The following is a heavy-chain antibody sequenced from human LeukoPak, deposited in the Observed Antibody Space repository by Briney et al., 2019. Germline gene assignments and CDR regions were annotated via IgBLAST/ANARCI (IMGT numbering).Heavy chain of an antibody. CDR2: INGTGSTT. V-gene: IGHV3-23*01. J-gene: IGHJ6*02. CDR1: GFSVSSYY. CDR3: CDGMDV. Sequence: GGSLRLSCAASGFSVSSYYMSWVRQAPGKGLEWVAAINGTGSTTYHADSVKGRFTILRDNSKNTLYLQMNSLRSEDTATYYCCDGMDVWGQGTTVAVSS.